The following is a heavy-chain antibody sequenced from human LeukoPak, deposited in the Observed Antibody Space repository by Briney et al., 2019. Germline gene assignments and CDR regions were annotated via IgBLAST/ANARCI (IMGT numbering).Heavy chain of an antibody. V-gene: IGHV4-31*03. J-gene: IGHJ4*02. CDR3: ARGEMATTYYFDY. D-gene: IGHD5-24*01. CDR2: IYYSGSS. CDR1: GGSISSGGYY. Sequence: SETLSLTCTVSGGSISSGGYYWSWIRQHPGKGLEWIGYIYYSGSSYYNPSLKSRVTISVDTSENQFSLKLTSVTAADTAVYYCARGEMATTYYFDYWGQGTLVTVSS.